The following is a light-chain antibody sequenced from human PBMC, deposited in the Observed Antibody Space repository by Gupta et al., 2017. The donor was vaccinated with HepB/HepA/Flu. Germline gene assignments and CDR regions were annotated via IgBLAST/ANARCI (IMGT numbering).Light chain of an antibody. V-gene: IGKV1-5*03. CDR1: QSIIKW. Sequence: DIQLTQSPSTLSASVGDRVTIPCRARQSIIKWLAWYQQKPGKAPKLLIYEASTLESGVPSRFSGSGSGTDFTLTITSLQPDDFATYYCQQYYAYSPERTFGQGTKVEIK. CDR3: QQYYAYSPERT. J-gene: IGKJ1*01. CDR2: EAS.